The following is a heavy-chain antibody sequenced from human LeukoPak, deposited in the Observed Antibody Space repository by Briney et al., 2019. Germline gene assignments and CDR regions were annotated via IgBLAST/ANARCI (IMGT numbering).Heavy chain of an antibody. CDR2: IKQDGSEK. J-gene: IGHJ6*02. CDR1: GFTFSSYW. D-gene: IGHD3-10*01. CDR3: AREYYGSGSYPQRGYYYYGMDV. V-gene: IGHV3-7*01. Sequence: PGGSLRLSCAGSGFTFSSYWMTWVRQAPGKGLEWVANIKQDGSEKNYVDSVKGRFTISRDNAKNTLYLQMNSLRAEDTAVYYCAREYYGSGSYPQRGYYYYGMDVWGQGTTVTVSS.